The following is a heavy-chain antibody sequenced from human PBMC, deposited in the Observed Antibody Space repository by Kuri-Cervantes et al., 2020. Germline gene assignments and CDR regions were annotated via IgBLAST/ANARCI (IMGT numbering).Heavy chain of an antibody. CDR3: ARVHRHYYGSGFYFDY. V-gene: IGHV1-69*13. D-gene: IGHD3-10*01. J-gene: IGHJ4*02. CDR2: IIPIFGTA. CDR1: GGTLSSYA. Sequence: SVKVSCKASGGTLSSYAISWVRQAPGQGLEWMGVIIPIFGTANYAQKFQGRVTITADESTSKAYMELSSLRSEDTAVYYCARVHRHYYGSGFYFDYWGQGTLVTVSS.